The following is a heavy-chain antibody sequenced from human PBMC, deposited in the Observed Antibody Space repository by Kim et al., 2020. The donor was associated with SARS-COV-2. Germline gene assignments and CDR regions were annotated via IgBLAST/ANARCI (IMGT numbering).Heavy chain of an antibody. CDR3: ASKENFGVVTYDAFDI. D-gene: IGHD3-3*01. CDR1: GGSISSSSYY. CDR2: IYYSGST. Sequence: SETLSLTCTVSGGSISSSSYYWGWIRQPPGKGLEWIGSIYYSGSTYYNPSLKSRVTISVDTSKNQFSLKMSSVTAADTAVYYCASKENFGVVTYDAFDIWGQGTMVTVSS. J-gene: IGHJ3*02. V-gene: IGHV4-39*01.